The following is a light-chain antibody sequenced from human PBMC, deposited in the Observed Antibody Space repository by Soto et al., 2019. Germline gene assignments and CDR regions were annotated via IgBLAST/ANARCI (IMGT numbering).Light chain of an antibody. CDR1: QSVSSSY. CDR2: GAS. J-gene: IGKJ3*01. V-gene: IGKV3-20*01. CDR3: QQYGSSPLFT. Sequence: IVLTQSPGTLSLSPGERATLSCRASQSVSSSYLAGYQQKPVQAPRLLIYGASSRATGIPDRFSGSGSGTDFSLTISRLEPEDFAVYYCQQYGSSPLFTFGAGTKGDI.